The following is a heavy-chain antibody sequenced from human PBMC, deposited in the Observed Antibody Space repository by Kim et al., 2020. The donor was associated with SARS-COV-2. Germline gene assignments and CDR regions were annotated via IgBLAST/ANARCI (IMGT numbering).Heavy chain of an antibody. Sequence: ASVKVSCKASGYTFTSYAMHWVRQAPGQRLEWMGWINAGNGDTKYSQKFQGRVTITRDTSANTAYMELSSLRSEDTAVYYCAKSSDGNAYSALEYWGQGTLVTVSS. CDR1: GYTFTSYA. J-gene: IGHJ4*02. CDR3: AKSSDGNAYSALEY. D-gene: IGHD2-15*01. V-gene: IGHV1-3*01. CDR2: INAGNGDT.